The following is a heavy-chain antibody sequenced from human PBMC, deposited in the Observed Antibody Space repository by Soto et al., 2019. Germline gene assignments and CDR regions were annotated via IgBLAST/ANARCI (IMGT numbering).Heavy chain of an antibody. CDR3: ARDRRGYGADYIYYYYGMDV. V-gene: IGHV4-59*06. CDR2: IYYSGST. Sequence: SETLSLTCTVSGGSISSYYWSWIRQHPGKGLEWIGYIYYSGSTYYNPSLKSRVTISVDTSKNQFSLKLSSVTAADTAVYYCARDRRGYGADYIYYYYGMDVWGQGTTVTVSS. D-gene: IGHD4-17*01. CDR1: GGSISSYY. J-gene: IGHJ6*02.